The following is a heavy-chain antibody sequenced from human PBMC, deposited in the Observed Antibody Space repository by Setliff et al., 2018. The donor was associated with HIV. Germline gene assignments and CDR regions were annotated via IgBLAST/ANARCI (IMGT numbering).Heavy chain of an antibody. CDR1: GVSVSGTAYY. D-gene: IGHD3-22*01. Sequence: LSLTCTVSGVSVSGTAYYWAWIRQPPGRGLEWIGNIYYTGNTNYNSSLKSRISMSMVASKKQISLKLSTVSAADTAVYYCARQQGDSRGFYPHFDYWGQGRLVTVSS. J-gene: IGHJ4*02. CDR2: IYYTGNT. V-gene: IGHV4-39*01. CDR3: ARQQGDSRGFYPHFDY.